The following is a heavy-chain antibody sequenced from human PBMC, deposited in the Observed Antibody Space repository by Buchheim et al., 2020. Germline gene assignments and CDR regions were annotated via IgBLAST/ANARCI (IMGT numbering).Heavy chain of an antibody. J-gene: IGHJ4*02. D-gene: IGHD2/OR15-2a*01. V-gene: IGHV3-33*01. CDR1: RFTFSNYV. CDR3: ASATRDSFYFFDY. CDR2: IWYDGSNK. Sequence: QVQLVESGGGVVQPGRSLRLSCVASRFTFSNYVMHWVRQAPGKGLEWVALIWYDGSNKYYAASVRGRVTISRDNSKNTLYLQMNSLRAEDTAVYYCASATRDSFYFFDYWGQGTL.